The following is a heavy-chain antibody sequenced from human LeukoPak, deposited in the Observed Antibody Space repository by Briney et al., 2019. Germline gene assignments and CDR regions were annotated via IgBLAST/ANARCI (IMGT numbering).Heavy chain of an antibody. V-gene: IGHV1-69*06. J-gene: IGHJ5*02. CDR1: GGTFSSYA. Sequence: SVKVSCKASGGTFSSYAISWVRQAPGQGLEWMGRIIPIFGTANYAQKFQGRVTITADKSTSTAYMELSSLRSEDTAVYYCARPNWNDSEGGWFDPWGQGTLVTVSS. D-gene: IGHD1-1*01. CDR2: IIPIFGTA. CDR3: ARPNWNDSEGGWFDP.